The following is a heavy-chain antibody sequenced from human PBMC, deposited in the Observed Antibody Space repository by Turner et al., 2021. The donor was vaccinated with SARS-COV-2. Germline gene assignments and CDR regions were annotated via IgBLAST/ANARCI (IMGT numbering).Heavy chain of an antibody. CDR3: ARGYSSGWYQSGAFDI. Sequence: EVPLVESGGGLIQPGGSLRLSGAASGFTVSSKYMSWVRQAPGKGLEWVSVIYSGGSTYYADSVKGRFTISRDNSKNTLYLQMNSLRAEDTAVYYCARGYSSGWYQSGAFDIWGQGTMVTVSS. CDR1: GFTVSSKY. CDR2: IYSGGST. V-gene: IGHV3-53*01. D-gene: IGHD6-19*01. J-gene: IGHJ3*02.